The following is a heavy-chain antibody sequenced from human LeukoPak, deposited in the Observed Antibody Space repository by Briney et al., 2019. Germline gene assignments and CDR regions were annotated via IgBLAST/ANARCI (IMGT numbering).Heavy chain of an antibody. D-gene: IGHD1-26*01. CDR1: GFTFSSYN. CDR3: ARDPYSGSYSADVYYYMDV. J-gene: IGHJ6*03. Sequence: GGSLRLSCAASGFTFSSYNMNGVRQAPGRGREGVSSPPRSSSYIYYADSVKGRFTISRDNAKNSLYLQMNSLTAEDTAVYYCARDPYSGSYSADVYYYMDVWGKGTTVTVSS. CDR2: PPRSSSYI. V-gene: IGHV3-21*06.